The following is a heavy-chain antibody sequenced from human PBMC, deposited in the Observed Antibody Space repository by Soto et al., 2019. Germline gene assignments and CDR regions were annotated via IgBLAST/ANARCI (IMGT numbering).Heavy chain of an antibody. V-gene: IGHV1-46*01. CDR1: GYTFISYY. CDR2: IHSSGGST. Sequence: QEQLVQSGAEVKKTGASVKVSCKASGYTFISYYMHWVRQAPGQGLEWGGLIHSSGGSTRYAQKFQGRVTMTRDPSTSTVYMELSSLRSEDTAVYYCARERVAAAGISYYHYGMDVWGQGTTVTVSS. D-gene: IGHD6-13*01. J-gene: IGHJ6*01. CDR3: ARERVAAAGISYYHYGMDV.